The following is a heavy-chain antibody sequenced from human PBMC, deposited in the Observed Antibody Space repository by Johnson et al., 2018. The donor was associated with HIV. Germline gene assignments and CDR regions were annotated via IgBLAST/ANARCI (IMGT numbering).Heavy chain of an antibody. V-gene: IGHV3-9*01. Sequence: VQLVESGGGVVQPGRSLRLSCAVSGFTFDDYAMHWVRQAPGNGLEWVSGISWNSDNIAYADSVRGRFTIARDNAKNSLHLQMNSLRAEDTAFYYCAKARVRYSSAFDAVDIWGQGTRVTVSS. J-gene: IGHJ3*02. CDR1: GFTFDDYA. D-gene: IGHD6-19*01. CDR2: ISWNSDNI. CDR3: AKARVRYSSAFDAVDI.